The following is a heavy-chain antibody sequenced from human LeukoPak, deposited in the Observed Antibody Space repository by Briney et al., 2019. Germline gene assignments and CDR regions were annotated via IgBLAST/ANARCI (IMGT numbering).Heavy chain of an antibody. D-gene: IGHD5-12*01. CDR3: ARDMGDGYDFYFDY. J-gene: IGHJ4*02. CDR2: IIPIFGTA. CDR1: GGTFSSYA. V-gene: IGHV1-69*06. Sequence: ASVKVSCKASGGTFSSYAISWVRQAPGQGLEWMGGIIPIFGTANYAQTFQGRVTITADKSTSTAYMELSSLRSEDTAVYYCARDMGDGYDFYFDYWGQGTLVTVSS.